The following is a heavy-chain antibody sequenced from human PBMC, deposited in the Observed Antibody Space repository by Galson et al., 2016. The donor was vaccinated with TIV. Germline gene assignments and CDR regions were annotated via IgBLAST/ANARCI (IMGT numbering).Heavy chain of an antibody. Sequence: SLRLSCAASGFDFSGYYMSWVRQAPGKGLEWVSGISGSGGVTYFAESVKGRFTISRDNSKNTLYLQLNSLRAEDTAVYYCAKRINYGGDAFENWGQGTMVTVSS. J-gene: IGHJ3*02. D-gene: IGHD4-23*01. V-gene: IGHV3-23*01. CDR2: ISGSGGVT. CDR1: GFDFSGYY. CDR3: AKRINYGGDAFEN.